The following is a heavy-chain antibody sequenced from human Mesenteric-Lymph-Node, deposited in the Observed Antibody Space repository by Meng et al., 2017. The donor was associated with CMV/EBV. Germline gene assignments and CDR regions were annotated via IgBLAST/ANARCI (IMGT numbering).Heavy chain of an antibody. CDR3: ARGFPGYSSAWYPY. Sequence: SGYTFTDYYMHWVRQAPGQGLEWMGRINPNNGVTNYAQKFQDRVTMARDTSSSTAYMELIRLRSDDTAVYYCARGFPGYSSAWYPYWGQGTLITVSS. D-gene: IGHD6-19*01. V-gene: IGHV1-2*06. CDR1: GYTFTDYY. CDR2: INPNNGVT. J-gene: IGHJ4*02.